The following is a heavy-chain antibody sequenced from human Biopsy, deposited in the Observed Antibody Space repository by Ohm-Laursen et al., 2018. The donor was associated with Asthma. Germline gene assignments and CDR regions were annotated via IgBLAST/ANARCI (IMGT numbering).Heavy chain of an antibody. Sequence: SSVRVSCKASGYTFNSAGITWVRQAPGQGLEWMGWISVYNGNTKVAQKLQDRVTMITDTSTSTAYMELRSLRSDDTAVYFCARAVDYSHYYGIDVWGQGTTVTVS. J-gene: IGHJ6*02. CDR1: GYTFNSAG. CDR3: ARAVDYSHYYGIDV. V-gene: IGHV1-18*01. CDR2: ISVYNGNT. D-gene: IGHD3-10*01.